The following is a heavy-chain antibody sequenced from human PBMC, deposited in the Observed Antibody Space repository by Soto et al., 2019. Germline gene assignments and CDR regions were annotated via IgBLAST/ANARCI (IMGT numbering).Heavy chain of an antibody. CDR1: GYTFTSYY. Sequence: ASVKVSCKASGYTFTSYYMHWVRQAPGQGLEWMGIINPSGGSTSYAQKFQGRVTMTRDTSTSTVYMELSSLRSEDTAVYYCARDSEDCSSTSCREYFQHWGQGTLVTVSS. J-gene: IGHJ1*01. D-gene: IGHD2-2*01. CDR3: ARDSEDCSSTSCREYFQH. CDR2: INPSGGST. V-gene: IGHV1-46*01.